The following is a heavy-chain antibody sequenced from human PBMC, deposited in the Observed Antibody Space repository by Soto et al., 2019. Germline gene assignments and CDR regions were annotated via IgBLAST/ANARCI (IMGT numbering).Heavy chain of an antibody. CDR3: ARRGAGPLGYYYGMDV. D-gene: IGHD6-19*01. J-gene: IGHJ6*02. V-gene: IGHV5-51*01. CDR1: GYSFTSYW. Sequence: GESLKISCNGSGYSFTSYWIGWVRQMPGKGLEWMGIIYPGDSDTRYSPSFQGQVTISADKSISTAYLQWSSLKASDTAMYYCARRGAGPLGYYYGMDVWGQGTTVTVSS. CDR2: IYPGDSDT.